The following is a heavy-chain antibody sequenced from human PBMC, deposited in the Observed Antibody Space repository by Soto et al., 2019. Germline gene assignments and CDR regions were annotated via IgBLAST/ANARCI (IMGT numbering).Heavy chain of an antibody. CDR1: GFTFSSYG. D-gene: IGHD4-17*01. V-gene: IGHV3-30*18. CDR2: ISYDGSNK. J-gene: IGHJ4*02. CDR3: AKDPPRLRWSNPSHYFEY. Sequence: GGSLRLSCAASGFTFSSYGMHWVRQAPGKGLEWVAVISYDGSNKYYADSVKGRFTISRDNSKNTLYLQMNSLRAEDTAVYYCAKDPPRLRWSNPSHYFEYWGQGTLVTVSS.